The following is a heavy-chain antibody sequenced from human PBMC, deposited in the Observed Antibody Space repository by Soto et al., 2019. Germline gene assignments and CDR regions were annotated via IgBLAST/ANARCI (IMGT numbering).Heavy chain of an antibody. CDR2: INPSGYST. D-gene: IGHD4-4*01. CDR3: ARAYSDRTSPDS. Sequence: VQLVQSGAEVKKPGASVKVSCTAPAYIFTSSYMHWVRQAPGQGLEWMGVINPSGYSTTYAQKFQGRVTVTRDTSTSTVYMDLSSLRSEDTAVYYCARAYSDRTSPDSWGQGTLVIVSS. CDR1: AYIFTSSY. J-gene: IGHJ5*01. V-gene: IGHV1-46*01.